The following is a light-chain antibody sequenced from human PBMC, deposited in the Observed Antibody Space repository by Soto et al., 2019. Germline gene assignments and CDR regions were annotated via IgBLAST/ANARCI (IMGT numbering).Light chain of an antibody. CDR3: SSYTSSSLGWV. V-gene: IGLV2-14*01. CDR2: DVS. CDR1: SSDVGGYNY. J-gene: IGLJ3*02. Sequence: QSALTQPASVSGSPGQSITISCTGTSSDVGGYNYVSWYQQHPGKAPKLKIYDVSNRPSGVSNRFSGSKSGNTASLTISGLQAEDEADYYCSSYTSSSLGWVFGGGTKLTVL.